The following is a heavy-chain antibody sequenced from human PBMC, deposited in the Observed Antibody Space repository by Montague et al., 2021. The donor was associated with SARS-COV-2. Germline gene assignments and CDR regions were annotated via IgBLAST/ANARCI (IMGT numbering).Heavy chain of an antibody. V-gene: IGHV3-48*03. CDR1: GFTFSSYE. CDR2: ISSSGSTI. J-gene: IGHJ4*02. Sequence: SLRLSCAASGFTFSSYEMNWVRRAPGKGLEWVSYISSSGSTIYYADSVKGRFTISRDNAKNSLYLQMNSLRAEDTAVYYCARDGALYSSGWWGGDFDYWGQGTLVTVSS. CDR3: ARDGALYSSGWWGGDFDY. D-gene: IGHD6-19*01.